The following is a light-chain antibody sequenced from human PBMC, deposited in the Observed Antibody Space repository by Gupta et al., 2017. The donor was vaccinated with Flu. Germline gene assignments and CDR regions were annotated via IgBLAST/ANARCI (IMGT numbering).Light chain of an antibody. Sequence: DIQMTQSPPTLSASVGDRVTITCRASQSISSWLAWYQQKPGKAPKVLIYKASSLESGVPSRFSGSGSGTEFTLTVSSLQPDDFATYYCQQYRSYSWTFGQGTKVEIK. CDR1: QSISSW. CDR3: QQYRSYSWT. J-gene: IGKJ1*01. CDR2: KAS. V-gene: IGKV1-5*03.